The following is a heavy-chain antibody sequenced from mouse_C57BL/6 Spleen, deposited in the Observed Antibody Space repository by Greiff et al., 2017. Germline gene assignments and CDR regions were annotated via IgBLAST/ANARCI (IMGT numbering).Heavy chain of an antibody. CDR3: SPDYFDY. CDR1: GYAFSSSW. Sequence: VQLQQSGPELVKPGASVKISCKASGYAFSSSWMNWVKQRPGKGLEWIGRLYPGDGDTNYNGKFKGKATLTADKSSSTAYMHLSSLTSEDSAVYFCSPDYFDYWGQGTTLTVSS. CDR2: LYPGDGDT. V-gene: IGHV1-82*01. J-gene: IGHJ2*01.